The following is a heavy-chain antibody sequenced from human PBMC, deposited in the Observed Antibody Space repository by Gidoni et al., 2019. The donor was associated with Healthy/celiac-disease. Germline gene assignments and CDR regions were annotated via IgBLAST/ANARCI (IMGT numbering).Heavy chain of an antibody. Sequence: QVQLVESGGGVVKPGRPLRLPCAAAGVTFIRYGMHWVRQALGKWLEWVAVISYDGSNKYYADSVKGRFTISRDNCKNTLYLQMNSLRDEDTVVYYCAKVGATVTTGFVSGMDVLVQGTTVNVSS. V-gene: IGHV3-30*18. J-gene: IGHJ6*02. CDR3: AKVGATVTTGFVSGMDV. CDR1: GVTFIRYG. CDR2: ISYDGSNK. D-gene: IGHD4-17*01.